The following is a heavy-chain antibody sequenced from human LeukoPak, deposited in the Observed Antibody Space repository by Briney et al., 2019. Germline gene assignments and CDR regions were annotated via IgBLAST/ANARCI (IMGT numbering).Heavy chain of an antibody. Sequence: SETLSLTCTVSGGSISSYYWSWIRQPPGKGLEWIGYIYYSGSTNYNPSLKSRVTISVDTSKNQFSLKLGSVTAADTAVYYCARDRAYYDFWSGYFRVSWFDPWGQGTLVTVSS. CDR3: ARDRAYYDFWSGYFRVSWFDP. CDR2: IYYSGST. D-gene: IGHD3-3*01. V-gene: IGHV4-59*01. J-gene: IGHJ5*02. CDR1: GGSISSYY.